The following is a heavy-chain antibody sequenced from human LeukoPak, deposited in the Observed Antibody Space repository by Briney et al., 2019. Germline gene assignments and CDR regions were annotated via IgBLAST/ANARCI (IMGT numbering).Heavy chain of an antibody. CDR1: GGSISSYY. Sequence: KPSETLSLTCTVSGGSISSYYWSWIRQPPGKGLEWIGYIYYSGSTNYNPSLKSRVTISVDTSKNQFSLKLSSVTAADTAVYYCARSSHRYCSGGSCYSDGMDVWGQGTTVAVSS. D-gene: IGHD2-15*01. V-gene: IGHV4-59*01. J-gene: IGHJ6*02. CDR3: ARSSHRYCSGGSCYSDGMDV. CDR2: IYYSGST.